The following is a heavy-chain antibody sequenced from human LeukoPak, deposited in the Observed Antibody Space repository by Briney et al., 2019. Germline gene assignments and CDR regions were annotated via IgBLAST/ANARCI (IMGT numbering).Heavy chain of an antibody. CDR3: ARQEDSSGYYCYY. J-gene: IGHJ4*02. D-gene: IGHD3-22*01. V-gene: IGHV1-46*01. CDR2: INPSGGYT. CDR1: GYTFSNYY. Sequence: ASVKVSCKASGYTFSNYYMHWVRQAPGQGLEWMGIINPSGGYTTYAQKFQGRVTMTRDTSTSTVSMELSSLRSEDTAVYFCARQEDSSGYYCYYWGQGTLVTVSS.